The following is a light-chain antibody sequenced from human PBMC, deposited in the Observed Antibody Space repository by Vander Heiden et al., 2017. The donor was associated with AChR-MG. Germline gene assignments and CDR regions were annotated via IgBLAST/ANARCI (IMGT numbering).Light chain of an antibody. CDR1: QSILHSNGYDY. CDR2: LGS. Sequence: DIVMAQSSLSLPVPPGASASISCRSSQSILHSNGYDYLDWYLQKPGQSPQLLIYLGSNRASGVPDRFSGSGSGTDFTLKISRVEAEDVGVYYCMQALQAPLFTFGHGTKVDIK. V-gene: IGKV2-28*01. J-gene: IGKJ3*01. CDR3: MQALQAPLFT.